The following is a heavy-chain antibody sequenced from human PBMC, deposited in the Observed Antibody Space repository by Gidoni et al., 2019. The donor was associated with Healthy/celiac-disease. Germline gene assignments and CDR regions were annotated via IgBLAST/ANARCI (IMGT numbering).Heavy chain of an antibody. CDR2: IYYSGST. CDR3: AREWHKWELGN. D-gene: IGHD1-26*01. J-gene: IGHJ4*02. CDR1: GGSISSYY. V-gene: IGHV4-59*01. Sequence: QVQLQESGPGLVKPSETLSLPCTVPGGSISSYYWSWIRQPPGKGLEWIGYIYYSGSTNYNPSLKSRVTISVDTSKNQFSLKLSSVTAADTAVYYCAREWHKWELGNWGQGTLVTVSS.